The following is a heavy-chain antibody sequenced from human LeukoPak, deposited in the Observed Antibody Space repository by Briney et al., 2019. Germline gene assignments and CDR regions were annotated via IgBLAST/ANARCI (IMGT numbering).Heavy chain of an antibody. CDR2: INHSGST. CDR1: GGSFSGYY. V-gene: IGHV4-34*01. Sequence: PSETLSLTCAVYGGSFSGYYWSWIRQPPGKGLEWIGEINHSGSTNYNPSLKSRVTISVDTSKNQFSLKLSSVTAADTAVYYCARRVLRYFDWTDNYYGMDVWGQGTTVTVSS. CDR3: ARRVLRYFDWTDNYYGMDV. J-gene: IGHJ6*02. D-gene: IGHD3-9*01.